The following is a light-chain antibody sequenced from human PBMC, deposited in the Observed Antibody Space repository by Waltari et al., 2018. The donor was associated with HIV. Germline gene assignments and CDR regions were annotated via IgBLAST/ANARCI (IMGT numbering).Light chain of an antibody. CDR1: QSVSSN. J-gene: IGKJ2*01. CDR3: QQYNNWPPT. CDR2: GAS. Sequence: EIVMTQSPATLSVSPGERATLSCRASQSVSSNLVWYQQKPGQAPRLLIYGASTRATGIPARFSGSGSGTEFTLTISSLQSEDFAVYYCQQYNNWPPTFGQGTNLEIK. V-gene: IGKV3-15*01.